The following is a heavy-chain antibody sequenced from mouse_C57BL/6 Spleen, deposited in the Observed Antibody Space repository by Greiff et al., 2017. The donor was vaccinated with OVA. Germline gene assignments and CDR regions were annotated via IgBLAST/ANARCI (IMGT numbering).Heavy chain of an antibody. D-gene: IGHD4-1*01. CDR1: GYTFTDYE. CDR3: TRNWDFYAMDY. Sequence: QVQLKESGAELVRPGASVTLSCKASGYTFTDYEMHWVKQTPVHGLEWIGAIDPETGGTAYNQKFKGKAILTADKSSSTAYMELRSLTSEDSAVYYCTRNWDFYAMDYWGQGTSVTVSS. J-gene: IGHJ4*01. V-gene: IGHV1-15*01. CDR2: IDPETGGT.